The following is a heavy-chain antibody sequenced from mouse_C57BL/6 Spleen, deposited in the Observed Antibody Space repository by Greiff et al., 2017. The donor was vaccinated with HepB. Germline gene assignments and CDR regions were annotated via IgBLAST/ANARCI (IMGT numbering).Heavy chain of an antibody. CDR3: ARFDYGSSLWYFDV. V-gene: IGHV1-69*01. D-gene: IGHD1-1*01. CDR1: GYTFTSYW. J-gene: IGHJ1*03. Sequence: QVQLQQPGAELVMPGASVKLSCKASGYTFTSYWMHWVKQRPGQGLEWIGEIDPSDSYTNYNQKFKGKSTLTVDKSSSTAYMQLSSLTSEDSAVYYCARFDYGSSLWYFDVWGTGTTVTVSS. CDR2: IDPSDSYT.